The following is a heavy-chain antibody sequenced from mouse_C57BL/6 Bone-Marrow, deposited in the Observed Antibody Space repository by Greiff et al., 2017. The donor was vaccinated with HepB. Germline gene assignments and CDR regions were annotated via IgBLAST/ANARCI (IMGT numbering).Heavy chain of an antibody. Sequence: VQVVESGPGLVQPSQSLSITCTVSGFSLTSYGVHWVRQSPGKGLEWLGVIWRGGSTDYNAAFMSRLSITKDNSKSQVFFKMNSLQADDTAIYYCAKSYYGNYGWYFDVWGTGATVTVSS. V-gene: IGHV2-5*01. CDR1: GFSLTSYG. J-gene: IGHJ1*03. CDR2: IWRGGST. CDR3: AKSYYGNYGWYFDV. D-gene: IGHD2-1*01.